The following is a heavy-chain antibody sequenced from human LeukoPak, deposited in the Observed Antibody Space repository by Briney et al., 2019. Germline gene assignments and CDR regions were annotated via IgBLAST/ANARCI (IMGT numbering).Heavy chain of an antibody. CDR1: GFTFDDYP. J-gene: IGHJ4*02. V-gene: IGHV3-9*01. Sequence: PGGSLRLSCAASGFTFDDYPMHWVRQAPGKGLEWVSGISGNSNDIGYADSVKGRFTISRDNAKNSLYLQMNSLRPEDTAFYYCAKDITRRGSDYVWGSLHYWGQGTLVTVSS. D-gene: IGHD3-16*01. CDR3: AKDITRRGSDYVWGSLHY. CDR2: ISGNSNDI.